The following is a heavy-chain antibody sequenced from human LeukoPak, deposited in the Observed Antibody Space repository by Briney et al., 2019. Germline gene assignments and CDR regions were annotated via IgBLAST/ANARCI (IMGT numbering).Heavy chain of an antibody. CDR1: GGSISSGGYY. Sequence: PSQTLSLTCAVSGGSISSGGYYWSWIRQPPGKGLEWIGYIYHSGSTYYNPSLKSRVTISVDRSKNQFSLKLSSVTAADTAVYYCARFVTSWFDPWGQGTLVTVSS. CDR3: ARFVTSWFDP. J-gene: IGHJ5*02. V-gene: IGHV4-30-2*01. D-gene: IGHD4-17*01. CDR2: IYHSGST.